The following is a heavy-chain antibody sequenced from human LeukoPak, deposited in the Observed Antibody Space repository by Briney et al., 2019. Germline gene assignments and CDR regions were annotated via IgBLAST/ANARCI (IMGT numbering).Heavy chain of an antibody. CDR2: IKPNSGPT. Sequence: ASVQVSCKASGYTFTGYYMHWVRQAPGQGLEWVGWIKPNSGPTNYAQKFQGRVTMTRDTSISTAYMELSRLRSDDTAIYYCARIHCSSTSCYFFDYWGQGTLVTVSS. V-gene: IGHV1-2*02. J-gene: IGHJ4*02. D-gene: IGHD2-2*01. CDR3: ARIHCSSTSCYFFDY. CDR1: GYTFTGYY.